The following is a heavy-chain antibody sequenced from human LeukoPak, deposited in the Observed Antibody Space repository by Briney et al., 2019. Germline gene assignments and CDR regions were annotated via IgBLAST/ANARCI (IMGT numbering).Heavy chain of an antibody. V-gene: IGHV4-34*01. D-gene: IGHD6-13*01. CDR1: GGSFSGYY. Sequence: SETLSLTCAVYGGSFSGYYWSWIRQPPGKGLEWIGEINHSGSTNYNPSLKSRVTISVDTSKIQFSLKLSSVTAADTAVYYCARRLGSSWYFYWFDPWGQGTLVTVSS. CDR3: ARRLGSSWYFYWFDP. CDR2: INHSGST. J-gene: IGHJ5*02.